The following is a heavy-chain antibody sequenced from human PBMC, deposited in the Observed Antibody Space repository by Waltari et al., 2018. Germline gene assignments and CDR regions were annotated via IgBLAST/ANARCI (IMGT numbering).Heavy chain of an antibody. D-gene: IGHD3-16*01. J-gene: IGHJ6*02. CDR2: SWSDDTRR. CDR3: ARDLAYGLDV. CDR1: GFSFGSFG. V-gene: IGHV3-33*01. Sequence: QVQLVESGGRLVQPGMSLRLSCVASGFSFGSFGMLWARQAPGKGLEWVAVSWSDDTRRFYGQSVKGRFTISRDNSKNTLFLEMSSVRAEDTAVYYCARDLAYGLDVWGQGTPVTVSS.